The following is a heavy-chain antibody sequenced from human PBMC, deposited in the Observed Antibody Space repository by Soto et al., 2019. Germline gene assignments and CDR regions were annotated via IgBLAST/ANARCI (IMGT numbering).Heavy chain of an antibody. V-gene: IGHV1-18*01. CDR3: ARENWYYYDSSGYRYFDL. CDR1: GYTFTSYV. Sequence: ASVKVSCKASGYTFTSYVISWVRQAPGQGLEWMGWISAYNGNTNYAQKLQGRVTMTTDTSTSTAYMELRSLRSNDTAVYYCARENWYYYDSSGYRYFDLWGRGTLVTVSS. D-gene: IGHD3-22*01. CDR2: ISAYNGNT. J-gene: IGHJ2*01.